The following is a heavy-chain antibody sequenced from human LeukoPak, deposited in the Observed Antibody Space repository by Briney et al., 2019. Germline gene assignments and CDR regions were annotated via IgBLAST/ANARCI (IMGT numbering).Heavy chain of an antibody. CDR1: GFTFSSYG. Sequence: PGGSLRLSCAASGFTFSSYGMHWVRQAPGKGLEWVAVISYDGSNKYYADSVKGRFTISRDNSKNTLYLQMNSLRAEDTAVYYCAKGVATYYYYYGMDVWAKGPRSPSP. J-gene: IGHJ6*02. CDR2: ISYDGSNK. CDR3: AKGVATYYYYYGMDV. D-gene: IGHD2-21*02. V-gene: IGHV3-30*18.